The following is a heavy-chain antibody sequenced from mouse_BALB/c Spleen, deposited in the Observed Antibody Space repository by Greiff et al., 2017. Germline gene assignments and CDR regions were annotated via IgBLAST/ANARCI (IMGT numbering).Heavy chain of an antibody. D-gene: IGHD2-12*01. Sequence: EVQLVESGGGLVQPGGSMKLSCVASGFTFSNYWMNWVRQSPEKGLEWVAEIRLKSNNYATHYAESVKGRFTISRDDSKSSVYLQMNNLRAEDTGIYYCTKDDGGYFDYWGQGTTLTVSS. V-gene: IGHV6-6*02. CDR3: TKDDGGYFDY. CDR1: GFTFSNYW. CDR2: IRLKSNNYAT. J-gene: IGHJ2*01.